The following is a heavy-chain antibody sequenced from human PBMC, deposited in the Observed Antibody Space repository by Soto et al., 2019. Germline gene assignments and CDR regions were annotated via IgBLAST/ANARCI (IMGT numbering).Heavy chain of an antibody. D-gene: IGHD1-20*01. Sequence: CLDSVCTLINFAMHWFRQAPGKGLEWVAFMSYDGTEKYFEDSVKGRFTISRDNAKKTFFLEMNSLRPEDTAVYYCARAVNWNPEDGMDVWGQGTTVTVSS. CDR1: VCTLINFA. CDR2: MSYDGTEK. CDR3: ARAVNWNPEDGMDV. J-gene: IGHJ6*02. V-gene: IGHV3-30-3*01.